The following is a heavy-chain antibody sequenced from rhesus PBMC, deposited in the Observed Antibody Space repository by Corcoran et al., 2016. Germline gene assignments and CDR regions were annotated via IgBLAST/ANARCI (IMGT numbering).Heavy chain of an antibody. D-gene: IGHD3-22*01. J-gene: IGHJ4*01. CDR2: ISGSGGST. CDR1: GGSISSNY. V-gene: IGHV4-173*01. CDR3: LRDWGSDRV. Sequence: QLQLQASGPGLVKPSETLSLTCAVSGGSISSNYWSWIRQPPGKGLEWIGRISGSGGSTDYNPSLKSRVTISTDTSQNQLSLKLTSVTAADTAVYYCLRDWGSDRVWGQGVLVTVSS.